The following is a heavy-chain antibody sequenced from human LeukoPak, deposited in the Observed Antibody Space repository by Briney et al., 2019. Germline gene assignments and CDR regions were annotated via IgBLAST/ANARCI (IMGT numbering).Heavy chain of an antibody. CDR2: ISAYNGNT. J-gene: IGHJ5*02. CDR3: ASQVPFYYDSSGYIGWFDP. D-gene: IGHD3-22*01. Sequence: ASVKVSCKASGYTFTSYGISWVRQAPGQGLEWMGWISAYNGNTNYAQKLQGRVTMTTDTSTSTAYMELRSLRSDDTAVYYCASQVPFYYDSSGYIGWFDPWGQGTLVTVSS. CDR1: GYTFTSYG. V-gene: IGHV1-18*01.